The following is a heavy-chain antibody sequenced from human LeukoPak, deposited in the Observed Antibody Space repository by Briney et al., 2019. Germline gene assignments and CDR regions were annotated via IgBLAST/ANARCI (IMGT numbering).Heavy chain of an antibody. CDR1: GDSITYFY. CDR3: ARIFIAAADGTE. V-gene: IGHV4-4*07. CDR2: FSSSGST. Sequence: SETLSLTCSVSGDSITYFYWSWIRQAAGKGLEWIGRFSSSGSTDYNASLKSRVTMSVDTSKNQLSLKVISVTAADTAVYYCARIFIAAADGTEWGQGTLVTVSS. J-gene: IGHJ4*02. D-gene: IGHD6-13*01.